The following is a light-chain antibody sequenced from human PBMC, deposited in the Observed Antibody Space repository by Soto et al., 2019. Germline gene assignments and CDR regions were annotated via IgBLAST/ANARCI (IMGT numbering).Light chain of an antibody. J-gene: IGKJ1*01. CDR1: QPISRN. Sequence: EIVMTQSPATLSVSPGQGATLSCRASQPISRNLAWYQQKPGQAPRLLIYGASTRATDTPGRFSGGGSGTEFTLTISSLQSEDFAIYFCQQYNTWPRTFGQGTKVDIK. V-gene: IGKV3-15*01. CDR2: GAS. CDR3: QQYNTWPRT.